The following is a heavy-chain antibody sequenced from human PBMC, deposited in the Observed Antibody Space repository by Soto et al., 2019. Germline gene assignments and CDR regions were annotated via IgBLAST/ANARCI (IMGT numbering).Heavy chain of an antibody. Sequence: PGGSLRLSCAASGFTFSSYGIHWVRQAPGKGLEWVAMIWYDGSDKNYADSVKGRFTISRDNFKKTVYLQMNSLSPEDTAVYYCARDRESGSYYVLTYDGLDIWGQGTKVTVSS. D-gene: IGHD1-26*01. V-gene: IGHV3-33*01. CDR3: ARDRESGSYYVLTYDGLDI. CDR1: GFTFSSYG. CDR2: IWYDGSDK. J-gene: IGHJ3*02.